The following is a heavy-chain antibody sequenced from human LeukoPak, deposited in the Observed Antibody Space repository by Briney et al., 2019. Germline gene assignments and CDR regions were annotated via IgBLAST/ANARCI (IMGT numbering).Heavy chain of an antibody. Sequence: PSETLSLTCTVSGGSISSYYWSWIRQPPGKGLEWIGYIYYSGSTNYNPSLKSRVTISVDTSKNQFSLKLSSVTAADTAVYYCARTDSSSWYDVDWFDPWGQGALVTVSS. CDR3: ARTDSSSWYDVDWFDP. J-gene: IGHJ5*02. CDR1: GGSISSYY. V-gene: IGHV4-59*01. CDR2: IYYSGST. D-gene: IGHD6-13*01.